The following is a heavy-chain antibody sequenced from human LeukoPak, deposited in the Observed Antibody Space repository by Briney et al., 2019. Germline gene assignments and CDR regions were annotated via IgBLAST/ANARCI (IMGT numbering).Heavy chain of an antibody. CDR2: IYNSGGT. CDR1: GDSISSYY. V-gene: IGHV4-59*01. D-gene: IGHD3-22*01. Sequence: ASETLSLTCTVSGDSISSYYWSWIRQPPGKGLEWIGYIYNSGGTNCNPSLRSRVTISVDTSKNQFSLKPSSVTAADTAVYYCARAGSGYSFDIWGQGTMVTVSS. CDR3: ARAGSGYSFDI. J-gene: IGHJ3*02.